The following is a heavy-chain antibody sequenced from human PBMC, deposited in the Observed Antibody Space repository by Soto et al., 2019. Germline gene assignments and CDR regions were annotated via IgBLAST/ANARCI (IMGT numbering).Heavy chain of an antibody. D-gene: IGHD3-16*01. CDR1: GFTVSSNY. J-gene: IGHJ4*02. V-gene: IGHV3-66*01. CDR3: ARVTRGDYFDY. CDR2: IYSGGST. Sequence: EVQLVESGGGLVQPGGSLRLSCAASGFTVSSNYMSWVRQAPGKGLEWVSVIYSGGSTYYADSVKGRFTISRDNSKNTLYLQMNSLRAEDTAVYYGARVTRGDYFDYWGQGTLDTVSS.